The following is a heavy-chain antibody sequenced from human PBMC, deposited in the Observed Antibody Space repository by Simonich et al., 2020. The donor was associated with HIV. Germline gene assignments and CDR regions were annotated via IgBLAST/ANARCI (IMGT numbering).Heavy chain of an antibody. D-gene: IGHD3-16*01. V-gene: IGHV3-30*07. J-gene: IGHJ4*02. Sequence: QVQLVESGGGVVQPGRSLRLSCAASGFTFRRYAMHWVRQAPGKGLEWVAVISYDGSNKYYADSVKGRFTISRDNSTNTRYLQMNSLRAEDTAVYYCASGGSISSVWADDYWGQGTLVTVSS. CDR2: ISYDGSNK. CDR3: ASGGSISSVWADDY. CDR1: GFTFRRYA.